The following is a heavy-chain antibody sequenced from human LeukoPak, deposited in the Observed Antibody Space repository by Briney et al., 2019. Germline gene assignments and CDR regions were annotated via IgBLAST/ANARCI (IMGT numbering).Heavy chain of an antibody. CDR2: IIPMFGRT. Sequence: WMGGIIPMFGRTNYAQTFQGRVTITADESTSTAYMELTSLRSDDTAVYYCARDQGLWFGELLPHGEYFQHWGQGTLVTVSS. V-gene: IGHV1-69*01. CDR3: ARDQGLWFGELLPHGEYFQH. D-gene: IGHD3-10*01. J-gene: IGHJ1*01.